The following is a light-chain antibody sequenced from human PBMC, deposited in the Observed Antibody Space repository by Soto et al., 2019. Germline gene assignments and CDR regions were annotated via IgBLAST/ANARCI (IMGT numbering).Light chain of an antibody. V-gene: IGLV4-60*02. CDR3: ETWDSNPWV. Sequence: QLVLTQSSSASASLGSSVKLTCTLSSGHSSYIIAWHQQQPGEAPRYLMKLECIGSYNKGSGVPDRFSGSSSGADRYLTIANLQFEDEADYYCETWDSNPWVFGGGTKLTVL. CDR1: SGHSSYI. J-gene: IGLJ3*02. CDR2: LECIGSY.